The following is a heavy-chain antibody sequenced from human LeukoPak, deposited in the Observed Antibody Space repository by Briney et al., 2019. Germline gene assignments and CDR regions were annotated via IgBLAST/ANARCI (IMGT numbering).Heavy chain of an antibody. CDR2: INEYGSET. D-gene: IGHD6-19*01. CDR1: GFTFSSYW. J-gene: IGHJ4*02. V-gene: IGHV3-7*05. CDR3: ARDLSYSGAWSYFDY. Sequence: AGGSLRLSCAASGFTFSSYWMSWVRQAPGKGLEWVAKINEYGSETYYVDSVKGRSTISRDNAKNSLYLQMNSLRVEDTAVYYCARDLSYSGAWSYFDYWGQGTLVTVSS.